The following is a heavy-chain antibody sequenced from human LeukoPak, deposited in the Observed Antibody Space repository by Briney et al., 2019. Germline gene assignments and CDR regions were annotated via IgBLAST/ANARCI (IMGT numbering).Heavy chain of an antibody. CDR1: GFTFSNYA. CDR2: TVGGGTDT. D-gene: IGHD2-2*01. CDR3: AKCSSTWAVAGMAV. J-gene: IGHJ6*02. V-gene: IGHV3-23*01. Sequence: GGSLRLSCAASGFTFSNYAMSWVRQAPGKGLEWVSTTVGGGTDTFYASSVKGRFTVSRDNSKTTLYLQMNSPTVEDTAVYYCAKCSSTWAVAGMAVWGQGTTVTVSS.